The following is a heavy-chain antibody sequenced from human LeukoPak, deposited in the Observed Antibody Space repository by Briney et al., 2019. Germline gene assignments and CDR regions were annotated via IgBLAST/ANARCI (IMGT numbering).Heavy chain of an antibody. CDR2: MNPNSGNT. Sequence: ASVKVSCKASGGTFSSYAISWVRQASGQGLEWMGWMNPNSGNTGFAQKFQGRLTMTTNTSLNTAYMDLSSLKSEDTVVYFCATGGGNYYNLAYWGQGTLVTVSS. J-gene: IGHJ4*02. CDR1: GGTFSSYA. D-gene: IGHD1-26*01. CDR3: ATGGGNYYNLAY. V-gene: IGHV1-8*02.